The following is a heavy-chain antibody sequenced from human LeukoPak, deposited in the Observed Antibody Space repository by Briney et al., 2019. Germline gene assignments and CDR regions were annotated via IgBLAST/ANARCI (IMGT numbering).Heavy chain of an antibody. D-gene: IGHD2-15*01. CDR2: IYYGGST. Sequence: PSETLSLTCTVSGGSISSSDYYWGWIRQPPGKGLEWIGSIYYGGSTYYNPSLKSRVTISVDTSMNQFSLKLSFVTTADTAVYYCARALGYCSGGSCTRGYNWFDPWGQGSLVTVPS. CDR3: ARALGYCSGGSCTRGYNWFDP. J-gene: IGHJ5*02. V-gene: IGHV4-39*01. CDR1: GGSISSSDYY.